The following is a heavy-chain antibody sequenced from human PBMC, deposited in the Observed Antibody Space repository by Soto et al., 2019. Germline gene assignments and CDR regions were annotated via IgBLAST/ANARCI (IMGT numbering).Heavy chain of an antibody. CDR2: INPNSGGT. D-gene: IGHD3-22*01. CDR3: ARDKRDSSCYPFYGMDV. Sequence: QVQLVQSGAEVKKPGASVKVSCKASGYTFTGYYMHWVRQAPGLGLEWMGWINPNSGGTNYAQKYQGWVTMTRDTSISTAYMELSRLRSDDTAVYYCARDKRDSSCYPFYGMDVWGQGTTVTVSS. V-gene: IGHV1-2*04. J-gene: IGHJ6*02. CDR1: GYTFTGYY.